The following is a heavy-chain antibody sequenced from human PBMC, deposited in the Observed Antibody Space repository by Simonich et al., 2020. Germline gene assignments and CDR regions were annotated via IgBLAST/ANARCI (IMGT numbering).Heavy chain of an antibody. D-gene: IGHD1-1*01. CDR1: GYTFTGYY. J-gene: IGHJ4*02. V-gene: IGHV1-2*02. Sequence: QVQLVQSGAEVKKPGASVKVSCKASGYTFTGYYMHWVRQAPGQGLEWMRWINPNSGGTNYAQKCQGRVTMTRDTSSSTAYMELSRLRSDDTAVYYCASSKRGYNWNDFDYWGQGTLVTVSS. CDR3: ASSKRGYNWNDFDY. CDR2: INPNSGGT.